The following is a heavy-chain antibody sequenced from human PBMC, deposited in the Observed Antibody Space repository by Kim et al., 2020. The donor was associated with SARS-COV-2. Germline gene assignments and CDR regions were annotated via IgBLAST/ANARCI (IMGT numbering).Heavy chain of an antibody. J-gene: IGHJ4*01. D-gene: IGHD3-3*01. Sequence: GGSLRLSCAASGFTFSSYAMHWVRQAPGKGLEWVAVISYDGSNKYYADSVKGRFTISRDNSKNTLYLQMNSLRAEDTAVYYCASGIHITIPLYYFDYWG. CDR2: ISYDGSNK. CDR3: ASGIHITIPLYYFDY. CDR1: GFTFSSYA. V-gene: IGHV3-30-3*01.